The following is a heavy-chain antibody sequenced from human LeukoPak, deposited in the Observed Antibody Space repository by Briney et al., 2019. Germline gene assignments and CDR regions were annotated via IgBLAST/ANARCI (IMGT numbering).Heavy chain of an antibody. CDR1: GFTFSDYY. CDR3: ARGYDSSGYLPSN. V-gene: IGHV3-11*05. CDR2: ISSSSSYT. Sequence: PGGSLRLSCAASGFTFSDYYMSWIRQAPGKGLEWVSYISSSSSYTNYADSVKGRFTISRDNAKNSLYLQMNSLRAEDTAMYYCARGYDSSGYLPSNWGQGTLVTVSS. J-gene: IGHJ4*02. D-gene: IGHD3-22*01.